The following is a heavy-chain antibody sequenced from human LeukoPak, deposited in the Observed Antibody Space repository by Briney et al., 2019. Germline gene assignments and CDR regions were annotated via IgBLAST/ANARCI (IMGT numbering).Heavy chain of an antibody. Sequence: GSLRLSCAASGFTFSNYAMQWVRQAPGKGLEWVAVISYDGTNKYYADSVKGRFTISRDNSKNTMYLQMNSLRAEDTAMYYCARAPMSYDSSGFGGAFDIWGQGTMVTVSS. D-gene: IGHD3-22*01. CDR2: ISYDGTNK. J-gene: IGHJ3*02. CDR3: ARAPMSYDSSGFGGAFDI. CDR1: GFTFSNYA. V-gene: IGHV3-30-3*01.